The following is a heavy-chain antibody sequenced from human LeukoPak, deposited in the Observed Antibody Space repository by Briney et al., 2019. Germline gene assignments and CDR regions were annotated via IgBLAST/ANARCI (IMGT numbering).Heavy chain of an antibody. CDR3: ASLSEGGFVDY. J-gene: IGHJ4*02. V-gene: IGHV3-11*04. CDR2: ISSSGSTI. Sequence: GGSLRLSCAASGFTFSDYYMSWIRQAPGKGLEWVSYISSSGSTIYYADSVKGRFTISRDSAKNSLYLQMNSLRAEDTAVYYCASLSEGGFVDYWGQGTLVTVSS. CDR1: GFTFSDYY. D-gene: IGHD3-16*01.